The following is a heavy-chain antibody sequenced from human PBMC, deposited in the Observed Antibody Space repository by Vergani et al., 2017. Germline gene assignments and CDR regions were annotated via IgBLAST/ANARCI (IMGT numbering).Heavy chain of an antibody. CDR3: ARDKGYYYDSSGYPDY. CDR2: ISSSSSYI. J-gene: IGHJ4*02. V-gene: IGHV3-21*01. Sequence: EVQLFESGGGLVQPGGSLRLSCAASGFTFSSYSMNWVRQAPGKGLEWVSSISSSSSYIYYADSVKGRFTISRDNAKNSLYLQMNSLRAEDTAVYYCARDKGYYYDSSGYPDYWGQGTLVTVSS. CDR1: GFTFSSYS. D-gene: IGHD3-22*01.